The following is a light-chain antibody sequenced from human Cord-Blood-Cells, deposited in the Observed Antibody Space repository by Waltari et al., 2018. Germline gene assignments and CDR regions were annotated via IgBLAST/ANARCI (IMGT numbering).Light chain of an antibody. V-gene: IGLV2-11*01. Sequence: QSALTQPRSVSGSPGQSVTISCPGTISDVGGYNYVSWYQQHPGKAPKLMIYDVSKRPSGVPDRFSGSKSGNTASLTISGLQAEDEADYYCCSYAGSYTWVFGGGTKLTVL. CDR3: CSYAGSYTWV. J-gene: IGLJ3*02. CDR1: ISDVGGYNY. CDR2: DVS.